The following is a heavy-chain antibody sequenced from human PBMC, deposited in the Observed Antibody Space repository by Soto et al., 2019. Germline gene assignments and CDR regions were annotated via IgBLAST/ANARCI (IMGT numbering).Heavy chain of an antibody. CDR1: GGSINSGGYC. CDR3: SRGILG. D-gene: IGHD5-18*01. V-gene: IGHV4-31*03. Sequence: QVQLQESGPGLVKPSQTLSLTCTVSGGSINSGGYCWSWIRQHPGKGLDWIGCISYGGSTSYNPPLKSRGTIPVDTSKNQFSLRLISVTAADTSVYYCSRGILGWGQGTLITVSS. J-gene: IGHJ4*02. CDR2: ISYGGST.